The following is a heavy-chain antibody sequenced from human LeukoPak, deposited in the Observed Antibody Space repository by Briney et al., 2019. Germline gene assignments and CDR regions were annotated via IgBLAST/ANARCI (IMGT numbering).Heavy chain of an antibody. CDR2: IDKEGSAA. Sequence: GGSLRLSCVSSGFIFTNYWMHWVRQVPGKGPVWVGRIDKEGSAAFYAESAKGRFTISRDNVKSTVYLQMNSLTAEDTAVYDCARGGYSGSYYRFDWGQGTLVTVSS. D-gene: IGHD1-26*01. CDR3: ARGGYSGSYYRFD. V-gene: IGHV3-74*01. CDR1: GFIFTNYW. J-gene: IGHJ4*02.